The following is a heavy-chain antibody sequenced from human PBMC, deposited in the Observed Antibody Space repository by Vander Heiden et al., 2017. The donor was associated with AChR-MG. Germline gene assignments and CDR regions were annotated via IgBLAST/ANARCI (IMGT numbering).Heavy chain of an antibody. CDR3: ARNPPSLQAELYYYGMDV. CDR1: GFTFDDYG. CDR2: INWNGGST. Sequence: EVPLVESGGGVVRPGGSLRLSCAASGFTFDDYGVSWVRQAPGKGLEWVSGINWNGGSTGYADSVKGRFTISRDNAKNSLYLQMNSLRAEDTALYHCARNPPSLQAELYYYGMDVWGQGTTVTVSS. D-gene: IGHD4-4*01. V-gene: IGHV3-20*01. J-gene: IGHJ6*02.